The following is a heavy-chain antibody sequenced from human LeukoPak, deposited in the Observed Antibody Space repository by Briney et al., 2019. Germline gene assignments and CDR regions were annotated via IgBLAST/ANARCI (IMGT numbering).Heavy chain of an antibody. CDR3: ARDSPYGDYEAYYGMDV. J-gene: IGHJ6*04. Sequence: ASVKVSCKASGHTFTGYYIHWVRQAPGQGLEWMGWISAYNGNTNYAQKLLGRVTMTTDTSTSTAYMELRSLRSDDTAVYYCARDSPYGDYEAYYGMDVWGKGTTVTVSS. V-gene: IGHV1-18*04. D-gene: IGHD4-17*01. CDR1: GHTFTGYY. CDR2: ISAYNGNT.